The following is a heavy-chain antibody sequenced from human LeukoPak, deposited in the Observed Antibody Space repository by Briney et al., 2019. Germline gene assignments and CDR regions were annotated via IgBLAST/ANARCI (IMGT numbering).Heavy chain of an antibody. CDR1: GDSVSSVTYS. Sequence: KASETLSLTCTVSGDSVSSVTYSWSWIRQPPGRGLEWIGYISYSGSTNYNPSLKSRVTISVDTSKNQFSLKLTSVTAADTAVYHCARHRLVAAAGTWDWGQGTLVTVSS. D-gene: IGHD6-13*01. J-gene: IGHJ4*02. CDR2: ISYSGST. V-gene: IGHV4-61*01. CDR3: ARHRLVAAAGTWD.